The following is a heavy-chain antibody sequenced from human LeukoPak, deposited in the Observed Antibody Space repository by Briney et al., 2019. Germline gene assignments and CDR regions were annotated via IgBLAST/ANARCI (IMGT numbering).Heavy chain of an antibody. CDR3: ARIQGKLDAFDI. J-gene: IGHJ3*02. CDR1: GGSFSGYY. CDR2: INHSGNT. V-gene: IGHV4-34*01. D-gene: IGHD1-7*01. Sequence: PSETLSLTCAVYGGSFSGYYWSWIRQPPGKGLEWIGEINHSGNTNYNPSLKSRVTISVDTSKNQFSLKLSSVTAADTAVYYCARIQGKLDAFDIWGQGTMVTVSS.